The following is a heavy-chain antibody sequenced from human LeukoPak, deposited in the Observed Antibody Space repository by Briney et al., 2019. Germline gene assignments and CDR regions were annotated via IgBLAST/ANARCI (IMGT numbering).Heavy chain of an antibody. CDR3: ARGVTMIVASAADY. V-gene: IGHV3-30*01. J-gene: IGHJ4*02. CDR2: ISYDGSNN. CDR1: GFTFSSYA. Sequence: GGSLTLSCAASGFTFSSYAMHWVRQAPGKGLEWVAVISYDGSNNYYADSVKGRFTISRDNSKNTLYLHMNSLRAEDTAVYDFARGVTMIVASAADYWGQGTLVTVSS. D-gene: IGHD3-22*01.